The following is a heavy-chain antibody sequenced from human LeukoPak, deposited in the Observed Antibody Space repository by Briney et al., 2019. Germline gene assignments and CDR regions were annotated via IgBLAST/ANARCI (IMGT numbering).Heavy chain of an antibody. D-gene: IGHD2-2*01. Sequence: PGGSLRLSCAASGNYWMHWVRQAPGKGLVWVSHINGDGSWTTYADSVKGRFTISKDYAKNTVYLQMNNLRAEDTAVYYCVSFYETYWGRGTLVTVSS. V-gene: IGHV3-74*01. CDR2: INGDGSWT. CDR3: VSFYETY. J-gene: IGHJ4*02. CDR1: GNYW.